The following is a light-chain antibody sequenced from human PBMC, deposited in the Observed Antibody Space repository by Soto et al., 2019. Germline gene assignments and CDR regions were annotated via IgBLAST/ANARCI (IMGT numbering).Light chain of an antibody. Sequence: SALTQPPSASGSPGQSVTISCTGTSSDIGGYNYVSWYQQHPGKAPKLFIYEVSKRPSGVPDRFSGSKSGNTASLTVSGLQAEDEADYYCSSYAGSNILFGGGTKLTVL. CDR2: EVS. CDR3: SSYAGSNIL. J-gene: IGLJ2*01. CDR1: SSDIGGYNY. V-gene: IGLV2-8*01.